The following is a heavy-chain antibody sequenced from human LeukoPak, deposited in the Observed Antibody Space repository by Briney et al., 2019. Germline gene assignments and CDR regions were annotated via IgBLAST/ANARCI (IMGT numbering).Heavy chain of an antibody. J-gene: IGHJ4*02. CDR1: GYTFTSYG. D-gene: IGHD3-10*01. CDR2: ISAYNGNT. CDR3: ARDSFALFVIVMVRGVILPNFDY. V-gene: IGHV1-18*01. Sequence: ASVKVSCKASGYTFTSYGINWVRQAPGQGLEGMGCISAYNGNTNYAQKLQGRVTMTTDTSTSTAYMELRSLRSDDTAVYYCARDSFALFVIVMVRGVILPNFDYWGQGTLVTVPS.